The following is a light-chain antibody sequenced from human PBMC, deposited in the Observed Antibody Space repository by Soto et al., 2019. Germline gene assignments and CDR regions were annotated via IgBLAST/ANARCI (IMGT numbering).Light chain of an antibody. CDR3: QQRSNWPPIFT. CDR2: DAS. Sequence: EIVLTQSPATLSLSPGERATLSCRASQSVSSYLAWYQQKPGQAPRLLIYDASNRATAIPARFSGSGSGTDFTLTISSLEPEDFAVDYCQQRSNWPPIFTFGPGTKVDIK. V-gene: IGKV3-11*01. CDR1: QSVSSY. J-gene: IGKJ3*01.